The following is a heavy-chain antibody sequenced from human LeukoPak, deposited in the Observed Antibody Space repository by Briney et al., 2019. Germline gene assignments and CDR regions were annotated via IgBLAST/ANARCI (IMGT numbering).Heavy chain of an antibody. D-gene: IGHD5-18*01. V-gene: IGHV3-53*01. CDR2: TYSGGSS. CDR1: GFTVSSNY. J-gene: IGHJ5*02. CDR3: AIQLWLNS. Sequence: GRSLRLSCAASGFTVSSNYMSWVRQAPGKGLEWVSVTYSGGSSNYADSVKGRFTISRDDSKNTLYLQMNSLRAEDTAVYYCAIQLWLNSWGQGTLVTVSS.